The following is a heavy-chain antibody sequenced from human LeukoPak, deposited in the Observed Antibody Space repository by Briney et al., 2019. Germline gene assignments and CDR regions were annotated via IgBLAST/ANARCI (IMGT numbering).Heavy chain of an antibody. Sequence: AASVKVSCKASGYTFSGNFIHWVRQAPGQGLECMGWINPYNGDTNYAQKFQGRVTVTRDTSISTAYMELRSLRSDDTAVYYCARTRGSHISMAYLDYWGQGTLVTVSS. CDR2: INPYNGDT. V-gene: IGHV1-2*02. D-gene: IGHD2/OR15-2a*01. CDR1: GYTFSGNF. CDR3: ARTRGSHISMAYLDY. J-gene: IGHJ4*02.